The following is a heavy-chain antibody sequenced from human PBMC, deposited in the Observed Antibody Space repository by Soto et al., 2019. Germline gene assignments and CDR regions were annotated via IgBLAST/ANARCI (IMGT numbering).Heavy chain of an antibody. CDR1: GFSLSTSGVG. D-gene: IGHD5-12*01. CDR3: AHRRGLLATGQGWYFDL. Sequence: QITLKESGPTLVIRTKTLTLTCTLSGFSLSTSGVGVGWIRQPPGKALEWLALIYWDDDKRYSPSLKNRLTLIKDTSKNQVVLTLTNIDPVDTGTYYCAHRRGLLATGQGWYFDLWGRGTRVTVSS. J-gene: IGHJ2*01. V-gene: IGHV2-5*02. CDR2: IYWDDDK.